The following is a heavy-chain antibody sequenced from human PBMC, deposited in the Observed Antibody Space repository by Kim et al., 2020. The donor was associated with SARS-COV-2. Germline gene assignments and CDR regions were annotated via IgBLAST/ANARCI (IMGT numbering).Heavy chain of an antibody. J-gene: IGHJ6*01. D-gene: IGHD3-22*01. Sequence: GGSLRLSCAASGFTFSSYAMHWVRQAPGKGLEWVAVISYDGSNKYYADSVKGRFTISRDNSKNTLYLQMNSLRAEDTAVYYCAREGEYYDSSGYYY. V-gene: IGHV3-30-3*01. CDR1: GFTFSSYA. CDR2: ISYDGSNK. CDR3: AREGEYYDSSGYYY.